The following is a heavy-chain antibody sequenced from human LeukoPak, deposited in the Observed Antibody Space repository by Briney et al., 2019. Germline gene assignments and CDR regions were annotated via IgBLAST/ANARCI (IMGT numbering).Heavy chain of an antibody. V-gene: IGHV3-13*04. J-gene: IGHJ6*02. Sequence: PGRSLRLSCSASGFTFSRFDLHWVRQATGKGLEWVSFVGTAGDTYYSGSVKGRFTISRENAKNSLYLQMNSLRAGDTAVYYCARAGNGVVGYYGMDVWGQGTTVTVSS. CDR3: ARAGNGVVGYYGMDV. CDR2: VGTAGDT. CDR1: GFTFSRFD. D-gene: IGHD2-8*01.